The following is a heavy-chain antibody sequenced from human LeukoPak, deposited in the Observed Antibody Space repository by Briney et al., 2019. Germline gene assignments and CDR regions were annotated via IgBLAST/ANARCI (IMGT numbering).Heavy chain of an antibody. CDR1: GYTLTELS. V-gene: IGHV1-24*01. D-gene: IGHD3-3*01. Sequence: GASVKVSCKVSGYTLTELSMHWVRQAPGKGLEWMGGFDPEDGETIYAQKFQGRATMTEDTSTDTAYMELSSLRSEDTAVYYCATDQGLVRDYDFWSGYYGHFDYWGQGTLVTVSS. CDR2: FDPEDGET. CDR3: ATDQGLVRDYDFWSGYYGHFDY. J-gene: IGHJ4*02.